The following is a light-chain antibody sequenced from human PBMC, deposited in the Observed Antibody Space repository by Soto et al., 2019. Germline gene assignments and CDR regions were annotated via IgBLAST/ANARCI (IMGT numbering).Light chain of an antibody. V-gene: IGLV2-14*01. CDR1: SSDVGGYNY. CDR2: EVI. CDR3: SSYTTTNTYV. Sequence: QSVLTQPASASGSPGQSITISCTGTSSDVGGYNYVSWYQQHPGKAPKLMIYEVINRPSGVSYRFSGSKSGNTASLTISGLQAEDEADYYCSSYTTTNTYVFGTGTKVTVL. J-gene: IGLJ1*01.